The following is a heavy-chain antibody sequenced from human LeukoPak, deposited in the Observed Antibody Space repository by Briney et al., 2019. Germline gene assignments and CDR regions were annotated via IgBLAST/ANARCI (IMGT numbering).Heavy chain of an antibody. CDR1: GGSISSYY. J-gene: IGHJ4*02. V-gene: IGHV4-4*07. CDR3: ARVSYDILTGYYPTYFDY. Sequence: NASETLSLTCTVSGGSISSYYWTWIRQPAGKGLGWIGRIYPSGNTNYNPSLKSRVTISVDTSKNQFSLKLSSVTAADTAVYYCARVSYDILTGYYPTYFDYWGQGTLVTVSS. D-gene: IGHD3-9*01. CDR2: IYPSGNT.